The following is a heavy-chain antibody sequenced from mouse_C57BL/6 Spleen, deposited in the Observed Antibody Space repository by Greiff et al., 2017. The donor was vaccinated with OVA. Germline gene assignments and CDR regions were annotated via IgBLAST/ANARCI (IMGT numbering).Heavy chain of an antibody. V-gene: IGHV5-4*03. CDR2: ISDGGSYT. CDR3: ARSPLYYFDY. J-gene: IGHJ2*01. CDR1: GFTFSSYA. Sequence: EVKLVESGGGLVKPGGSLKLSCAASGFTFSSYAMSWVRQTPEKRLEWVATISDGGSYTYYPDNVKGRFTISRDNAKNNRYLQMSHLKSEDTAMYYCARSPLYYFDYWGQGTTLTVSS.